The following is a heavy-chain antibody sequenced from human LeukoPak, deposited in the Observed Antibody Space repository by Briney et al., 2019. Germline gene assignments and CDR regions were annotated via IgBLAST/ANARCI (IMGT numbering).Heavy chain of an antibody. V-gene: IGHV1-69*13. Sequence: GASVRVSCKASGYTFTSYDINWVRQAPGQGLEWMGGIIPIFGTANYAQKFQGRVTITADESTSTAYMELSSLRSEDTAVYYCARESLAHFDYWGQGTLVTVSS. CDR2: IIPIFGTA. CDR3: ARESLAHFDY. CDR1: GYTFTSYD. J-gene: IGHJ4*02.